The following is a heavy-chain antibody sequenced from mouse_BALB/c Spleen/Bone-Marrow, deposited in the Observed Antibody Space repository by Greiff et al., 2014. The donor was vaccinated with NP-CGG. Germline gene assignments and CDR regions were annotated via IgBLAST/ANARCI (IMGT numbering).Heavy chain of an antibody. Sequence: EVKLVESGGGLLKPGGSLKLSCTASGFIFSDYYMYWVRQTPEKRLEWVAAISDGGSYTYYPDSVKGRFTIPRDNAKNNLYLQMSSLKSEDTAMYYCARSGEKYGAMDYWGQGTSVTVSS. D-gene: IGHD1-1*02. J-gene: IGHJ4*01. CDR3: ARSGEKYGAMDY. V-gene: IGHV5-4*02. CDR1: GFIFSDYY. CDR2: ISDGGSYT.